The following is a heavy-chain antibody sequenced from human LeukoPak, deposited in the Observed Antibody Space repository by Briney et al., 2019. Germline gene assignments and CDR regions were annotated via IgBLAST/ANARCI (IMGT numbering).Heavy chain of an antibody. Sequence: GGSLRLSCAASGFTFSSYAMSWVRQAPGKGLEWVSAISGSGGSTYYADSVKGRFTISRDNSKNTLYLQMNSPRAEDTAVYYCTTLNWNYGQNGYWGQGTLVTVSS. CDR3: TTLNWNYGQNGY. CDR1: GFTFSSYA. D-gene: IGHD1-7*01. J-gene: IGHJ4*02. V-gene: IGHV3-23*01. CDR2: ISGSGGST.